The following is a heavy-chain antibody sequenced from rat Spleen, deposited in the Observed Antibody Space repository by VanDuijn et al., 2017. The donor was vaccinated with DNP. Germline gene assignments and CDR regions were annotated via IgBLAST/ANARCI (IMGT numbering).Heavy chain of an antibody. CDR1: GFTFSYYW. CDR2: ITGGGGTT. Sequence: EVQLVESGGDRVQPGRSLKLSCVASGFTFSYYWMAWVRQVPGKGLEWIASITGGGGTTSYPDSVKGRFTISRDSAKGTLYLQMDSLGSEDTATYFCARIIAAMGYYSMDAWGQGVMVTVSS. D-gene: IGHD1-2*01. J-gene: IGHJ2*01. V-gene: IGHV5-31*01. CDR3: ARIIAAMGYYSMDA.